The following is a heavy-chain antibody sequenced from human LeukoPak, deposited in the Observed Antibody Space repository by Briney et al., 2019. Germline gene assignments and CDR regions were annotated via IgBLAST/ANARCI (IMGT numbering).Heavy chain of an antibody. CDR2: IWYDGSNK. J-gene: IGHJ4*02. Sequence: AGGSLRLSCAASGFTFSSYGMHWVRQAPGKGLEWVAVIWYDGSNKYYADSVKGRFTISRDNSKNTLYLQMNSLRAEDTAVYYCARADYDILTGYYSYFDYWGQGTLVTVSS. V-gene: IGHV3-33*01. D-gene: IGHD3-9*01. CDR1: GFTFSSYG. CDR3: ARADYDILTGYYSYFDY.